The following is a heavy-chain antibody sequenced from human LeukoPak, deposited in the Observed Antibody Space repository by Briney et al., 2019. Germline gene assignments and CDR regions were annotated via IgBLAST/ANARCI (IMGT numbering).Heavy chain of an antibody. D-gene: IGHD6-13*01. CDR3: ASIAAAGLSRGDYFDY. CDR2: ISSSGSYI. J-gene: IGHJ4*02. V-gene: IGHV3-21*01. Sequence: GGSLRLSCAASGFTFSSYSMNWVRQAPGKGLEWVSSISSSGSYIYYADSVKGRFTISRDNAKNSLYLQMNSLRAEDTAVYYCASIAAAGLSRGDYFDYWGQGTLVTVS. CDR1: GFTFSSYS.